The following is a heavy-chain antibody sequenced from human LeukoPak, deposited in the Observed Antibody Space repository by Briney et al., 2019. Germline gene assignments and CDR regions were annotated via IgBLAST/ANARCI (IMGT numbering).Heavy chain of an antibody. Sequence: GGSLRLSCAASGFTFSSYDMHWVRQATGKGLEWVPAIGTAGDTYYPGSVKGRFTISRENAKNSLYLQMNSLRAGDTAVYYCARGGYDFWSGYFSYYYYGMDVWGQGTTVTVSS. CDR2: IGTAGDT. J-gene: IGHJ6*02. CDR3: ARGGYDFWSGYFSYYYYGMDV. CDR1: GFTFSSYD. V-gene: IGHV3-13*01. D-gene: IGHD3-3*01.